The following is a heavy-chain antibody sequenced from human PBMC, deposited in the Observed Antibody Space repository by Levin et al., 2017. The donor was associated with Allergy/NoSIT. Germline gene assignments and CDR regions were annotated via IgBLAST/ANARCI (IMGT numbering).Heavy chain of an antibody. D-gene: IGHD4-11*01. J-gene: IGHJ3*02. CDR1: GGSISSYY. CDR3: AREPRDEMTTVTTINDAFDS. CDR2: IYYSGST. Sequence: SQTLSLTCTVSGGSISSYYWSWIRQPPGKGLEWIGYIYYSGSTNYNPSLKSRVTISVDTSKNQFSLKLSSVTAADTAVYYCAREPRDEMTTVTTINDAFDSWGQGTMVTVSS. V-gene: IGHV4-59*01.